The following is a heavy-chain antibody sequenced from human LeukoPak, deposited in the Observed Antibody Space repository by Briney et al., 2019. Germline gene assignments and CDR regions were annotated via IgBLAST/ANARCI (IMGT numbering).Heavy chain of an antibody. CDR1: GFTFTTNA. V-gene: IGHV3-23*01. Sequence: GGSLRLSCAASGFTFTTNAMSWGRQATGKGMEWVSAISGGTGATNYADSEKGRFTISRDNSKSTLYLQMDSLRAEDTAVYYCAKCGNSGCHLIDYWGQGTLVTVSS. CDR3: AKCGNSGCHLIDY. D-gene: IGHD5-12*01. J-gene: IGHJ4*02. CDR2: ISGGTGAT.